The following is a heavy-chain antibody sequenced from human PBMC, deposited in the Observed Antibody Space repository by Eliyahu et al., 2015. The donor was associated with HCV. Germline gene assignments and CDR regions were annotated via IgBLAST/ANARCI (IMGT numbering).Heavy chain of an antibody. CDR2: MNQDWRRA. V-gene: IGHV3-7*03. CDR1: GFTFSTSW. Sequence: EMHLVDSGGGLVQTGGSLRLSCVDSGFTFSTSWMAWVRQAPGKGLEWVANMNQDWRRASFIDSVKGRFTISRDNAKNSLYLQMDSLRAEDTAVYYCARDWGYSAFDYWGQGTLVTVSS. J-gene: IGHJ4*02. CDR3: ARDWGYSAFDY. D-gene: IGHD5-18*01.